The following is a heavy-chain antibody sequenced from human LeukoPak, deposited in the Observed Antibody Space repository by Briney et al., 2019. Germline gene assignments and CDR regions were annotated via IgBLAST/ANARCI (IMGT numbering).Heavy chain of an antibody. CDR3: ARVREYYYGSGAYYMDV. D-gene: IGHD3-10*01. CDR2: ISSSGSTI. V-gene: IGHV3-48*03. CDR1: GFTFSSYE. Sequence: GGSLRLSCAASGFTFSSYEMNWVRQAPGKGLEWVSYISSSGSTIYYADSVKGRFTISRDNAKNSLYLQMNSLRAEDTAVYYCARVREYYYGSGAYYMDVWGKGTTVTASS. J-gene: IGHJ6*03.